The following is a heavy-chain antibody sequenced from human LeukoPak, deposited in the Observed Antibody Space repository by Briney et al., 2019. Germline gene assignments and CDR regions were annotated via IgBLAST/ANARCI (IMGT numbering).Heavy chain of an antibody. D-gene: IGHD3-16*01. J-gene: IGHJ4*02. V-gene: IGHV1-18*01. Sequence: GASVKVSCKASGYTFTSYGISWVRQAPGQGLEWMGWISAYNGNTNYAQKLQGRVTMTTDTSTSTAYMELRSLRSDDTAVYYCARDPTYYDYVWGSSGYFDYWGQGTLVTVSS. CDR2: ISAYNGNT. CDR3: ARDPTYYDYVWGSSGYFDY. CDR1: GYTFTSYG.